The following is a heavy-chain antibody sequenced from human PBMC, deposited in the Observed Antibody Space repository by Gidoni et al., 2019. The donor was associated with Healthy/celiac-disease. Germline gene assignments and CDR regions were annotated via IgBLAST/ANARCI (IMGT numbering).Heavy chain of an antibody. CDR1: GFTFDDYA. D-gene: IGHD3-10*01. V-gene: IGHV3-9*01. CDR2: ISWNSGSI. Sequence: EVQLVESGGGLVQPGRSLRLSCAASGFTFDDYAMHWVRQAPGKGLEWVSGISWNSGSIGYADSVKGRFTISRDNAKNSLYLQMNSLRAEDTALYYCAKGALWYYYYGMDVWGQGTTVTVSS. CDR3: AKGALWYYYYGMDV. J-gene: IGHJ6*02.